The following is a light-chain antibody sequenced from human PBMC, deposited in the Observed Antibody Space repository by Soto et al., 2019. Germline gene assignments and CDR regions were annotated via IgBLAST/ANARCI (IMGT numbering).Light chain of an antibody. CDR3: LQHNSYPLT. CDR2: AAS. CDR1: QTISNY. Sequence: DIQMTQSPSSVSASAGDRVTITFRLGQTISNYVNWYQQKPGKAPKVLIYAASTLQSGVPSRFSGSGSGTEFTLTISSLQPEDFATYYCLQHNSYPLTFGQGTKVDI. V-gene: IGKV1-17*01. J-gene: IGKJ1*01.